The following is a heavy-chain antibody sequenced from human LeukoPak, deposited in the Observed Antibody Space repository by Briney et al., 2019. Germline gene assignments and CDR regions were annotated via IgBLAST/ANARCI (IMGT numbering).Heavy chain of an antibody. V-gene: IGHV4-39*01. D-gene: IGHD3-22*01. CDR2: MYYSGST. Sequence: SETLSLTCTVSGGSITGSSYYWGWIRQPPGKGLEWIGSMYYSGSTYYNPSLKSRLTISVDTSKNQFSLKPTSVTAADTAVYYCARQYYDNTGYYYFDYWGQGTLVTVSS. CDR1: GGSITGSSYY. CDR3: ARQYYDNTGYYYFDY. J-gene: IGHJ4*02.